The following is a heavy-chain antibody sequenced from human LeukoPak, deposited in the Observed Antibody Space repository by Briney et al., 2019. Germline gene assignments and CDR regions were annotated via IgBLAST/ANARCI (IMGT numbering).Heavy chain of an antibody. CDR2: ISYDGSNE. V-gene: IGHV3-30*04. CDR3: AKDLSGTDYDFWSGYPNWFDP. D-gene: IGHD3-3*01. CDR1: GFTFSSYA. J-gene: IGHJ5*02. Sequence: GGSLRLSCAASGFTFSSYAMHWVRQAPGKGLEWVAIISYDGSNEYYADSVKGRFTISRDNSKNTLYLQMNSLRAEDTAVYYCAKDLSGTDYDFWSGYPNWFDPWGQGTLVTVSS.